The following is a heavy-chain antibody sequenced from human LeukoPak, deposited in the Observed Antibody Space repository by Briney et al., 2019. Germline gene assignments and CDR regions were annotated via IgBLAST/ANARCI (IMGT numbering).Heavy chain of an antibody. Sequence: SETLSLTCTVSGVSISPYYWSWIRQSPGKGLEWIGYIYYRGNTIYNPSLKSRVNISLDTSKNQFSLKLGSVTAADTAVYYCARSGSGSYGPADYWGQGTLVTVSS. CDR1: GVSISPYY. CDR3: ARSGSGSYGPADY. CDR2: IYYRGNT. V-gene: IGHV4-59*01. J-gene: IGHJ4*02. D-gene: IGHD3-10*01.